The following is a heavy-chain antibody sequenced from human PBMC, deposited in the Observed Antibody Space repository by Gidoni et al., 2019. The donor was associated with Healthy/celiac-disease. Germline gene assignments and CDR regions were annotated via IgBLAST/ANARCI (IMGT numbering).Heavy chain of an antibody. Sequence: VQLVQSGAEVKKPGASVKVSCKASGYTFTGYYMHWVRQAPGQGLEWMGWINPNSGGTNYAQKFQGRVTMTRDTSISTAYMELSRLRSDDTAVYYCARAPRDIVVVPAAPHFDYWGQGTLVTVSS. D-gene: IGHD2-2*01. CDR1: GYTFTGYY. CDR3: ARAPRDIVVVPAAPHFDY. CDR2: INPNSGGT. J-gene: IGHJ4*02. V-gene: IGHV1-2*02.